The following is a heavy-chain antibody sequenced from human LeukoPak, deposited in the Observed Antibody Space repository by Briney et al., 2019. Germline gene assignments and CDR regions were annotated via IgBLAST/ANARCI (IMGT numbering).Heavy chain of an antibody. CDR1: GFTFSSYG. J-gene: IGHJ4*02. V-gene: IGHV3-30*03. CDR2: ISYDGSNK. CDR3: ARGNIKFDY. Sequence: PGRSLRLSCAASGFTFSSYGMHWVRQAPGKGLEWVAVISYDGSNKYYADSVKGRFTISRDNAKKSLYLQMNSLRAEDTAVYYCARGNIKFDYWGQGTLVTVSS.